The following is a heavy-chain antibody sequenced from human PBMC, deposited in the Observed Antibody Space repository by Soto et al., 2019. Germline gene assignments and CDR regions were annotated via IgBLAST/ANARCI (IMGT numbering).Heavy chain of an antibody. D-gene: IGHD2-8*01. Sequence: SETLSLSCTVSGGSISSSSYCWGWIRHPPGKGRVWIGSIYYSGSTYYNPSLKSRVTISVDTSKNQFSLKLSSVTAADTAVYYCARRGYYAISAFDIWGQGTMVTVSS. J-gene: IGHJ3*02. CDR2: IYYSGST. CDR1: GGSISSSSYC. CDR3: ARRGYYAISAFDI. V-gene: IGHV4-39*01.